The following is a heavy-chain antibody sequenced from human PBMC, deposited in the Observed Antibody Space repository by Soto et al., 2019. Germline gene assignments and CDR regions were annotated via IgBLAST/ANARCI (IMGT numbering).Heavy chain of an antibody. J-gene: IGHJ6*02. CDR1: GYTFTRYG. D-gene: IGHD6-13*01. V-gene: IGHV1-18*01. Sequence: QGHLVQSGAEVKKPGTSVKVSCKASGYTFTRYGISWVRQAPGQGLEWMGWISGYNGDTNYAQNLQGRVTMTIDTSTSTADMELRSLTSDDTAVYYCAKNEQPPYYYYGLDVWGQGTTVTVSS. CDR2: ISGYNGDT. CDR3: AKNEQPPYYYYGLDV.